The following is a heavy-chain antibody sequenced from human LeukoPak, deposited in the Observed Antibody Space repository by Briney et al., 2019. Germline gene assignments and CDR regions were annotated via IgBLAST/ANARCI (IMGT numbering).Heavy chain of an antibody. Sequence: KTSETLSLTCAVSGGSISSSNWWSWVRQPPGKGLEWIGEIYHSGSTNYNPSLKIRVTISVDKSKNQFSLKLSSVTAADTAVYYCARGYGSGSYYNNWGQGTLVTVSS. CDR3: ARGYGSGSYYNN. CDR1: GGSISSSNW. D-gene: IGHD3-10*01. J-gene: IGHJ4*02. V-gene: IGHV4-4*02. CDR2: IYHSGST.